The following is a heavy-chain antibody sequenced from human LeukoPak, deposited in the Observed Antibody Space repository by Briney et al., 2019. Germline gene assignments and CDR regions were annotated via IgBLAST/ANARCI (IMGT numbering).Heavy chain of an antibody. CDR1: GFTFSSYG. D-gene: IGHD5-12*01. V-gene: IGHV3-23*01. CDR2: ISGSGGST. Sequence: GGSLRLPCAASGFTFSSYGMSWVRQAPGKGLEWVSGISGSGGSTNYADSVKGRFTISRDNSKNTLYLQMNSLRAEDTAVYYCAKYSGYGWPCDYWGQGTLVTVSS. CDR3: AKYSGYGWPCDY. J-gene: IGHJ4*02.